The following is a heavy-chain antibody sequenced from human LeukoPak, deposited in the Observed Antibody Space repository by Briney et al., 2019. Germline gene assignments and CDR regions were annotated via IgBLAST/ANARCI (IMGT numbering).Heavy chain of an antibody. CDR1: GFTVSSNY. Sequence: GGSLRLSCAASGFTVSSNYMSWVRQAPGKGLEWVSVIYSSGMTYYADSVKGRFTISRDNSKNTLYLHMNSLRAEDTAVYYCARDLYGVSHDYWGQGTLVTVSS. V-gene: IGHV3-53*01. D-gene: IGHD4-17*01. CDR2: IYSSGMT. J-gene: IGHJ4*02. CDR3: ARDLYGVSHDY.